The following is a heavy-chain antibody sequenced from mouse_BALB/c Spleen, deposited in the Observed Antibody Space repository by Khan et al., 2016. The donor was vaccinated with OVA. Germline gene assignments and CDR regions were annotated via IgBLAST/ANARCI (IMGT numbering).Heavy chain of an antibody. D-gene: IGHD1-2*01. Sequence: QLVQSGPGLVKPSQSLSLTCTVTGYSITSGYGWNWIRQFPGNQLEWMGYISYSGSTNYNPSLKSRISITRDTSKNQFFLQLNSVTTEDTATYDCARTARIKYWGQGTTLTVSS. CDR1: GYSITSGYG. V-gene: IGHV3-2*02. CDR3: ARTARIKY. CDR2: ISYSGST. J-gene: IGHJ2*01.